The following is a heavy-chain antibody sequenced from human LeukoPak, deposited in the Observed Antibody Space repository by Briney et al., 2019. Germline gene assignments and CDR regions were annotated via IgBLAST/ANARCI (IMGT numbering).Heavy chain of an antibody. D-gene: IGHD1-26*01. Sequence: GESLKISCKGSGYRFTSYWIGWVRQMPGEGLEWMGFIYPGDSDTRYSPSFQGQVTISADKSLSTAYLQWSSLKASDTAMYYCARRRGRYSGDAFDIWGQGTMVTVSS. CDR1: GYRFTSYW. V-gene: IGHV5-51*01. CDR3: ARRRGRYSGDAFDI. CDR2: IYPGDSDT. J-gene: IGHJ3*02.